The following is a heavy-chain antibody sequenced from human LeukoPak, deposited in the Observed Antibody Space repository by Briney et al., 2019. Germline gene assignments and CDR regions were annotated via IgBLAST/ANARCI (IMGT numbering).Heavy chain of an antibody. D-gene: IGHD3-10*01. J-gene: IGHJ4*02. CDR1: GYTFTSYY. V-gene: IGHV1-46*01. CDR3: ARDSIFLEKPHYYGSGSPNLYFDY. Sequence: ASVKVSCKASGYTFTSYYMHWVRQAPGQGLEWMGIINPSGGSTGYAQKFQGRVTMTRDTSTSTVYMELSSPRSEDTAVYYCARDSIFLEKPHYYGSGSPNLYFDYWGQGTLVTVSS. CDR2: INPSGGST.